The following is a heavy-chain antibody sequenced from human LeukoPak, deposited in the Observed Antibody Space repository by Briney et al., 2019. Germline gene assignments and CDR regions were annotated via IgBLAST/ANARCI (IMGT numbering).Heavy chain of an antibody. V-gene: IGHV4-30-4*01. D-gene: IGHD3-22*01. CDR2: IYYSGST. CDR3: VGAGAYYYDSSGYYYYDY. CDR1: GGSISSGDYY. Sequence: SSETLSLTCAVSGGSISSGDYYWSWIRQPPGKGLEWIGYIYYSGSTYYNPSLKSRVTISVDTSKNQFSLKLSSVTAADTAVYYCVGAGAYYYDSSGYYYYDYWGQGTLVTVSS. J-gene: IGHJ4*02.